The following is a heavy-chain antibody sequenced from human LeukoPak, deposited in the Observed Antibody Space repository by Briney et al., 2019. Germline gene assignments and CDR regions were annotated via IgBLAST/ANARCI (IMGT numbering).Heavy chain of an antibody. D-gene: IGHD3-10*01. CDR1: GYTLTELS. J-gene: IGHJ3*02. CDR2: FDPEDGET. Sequence: ASVKVSCKVSGYTLTELSMHWVRQAPGKGREWMGGFDPEDGETIYAQKFQGRVTMTEDTSTDTAYMELSSLRSEDTAVYYCATGVTMVRGVKSDAFDIWGQGTMVTVSS. CDR3: ATGVTMVRGVKSDAFDI. V-gene: IGHV1-24*01.